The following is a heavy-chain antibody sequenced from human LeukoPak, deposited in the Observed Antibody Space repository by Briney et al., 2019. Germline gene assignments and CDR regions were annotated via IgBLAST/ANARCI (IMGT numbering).Heavy chain of an antibody. D-gene: IGHD1-1*01. CDR1: GYTLTGYY. CDR3: ARSTMGGEDAFDI. J-gene: IGHJ3*02. V-gene: IGHV1-2*02. CDR2: ISANSGGT. Sequence: ASVKVSCKASGYTLTGYYMHWVRQAPGQGLEWMGWISANSGGTNYAQKFRGRVTMTRDTSITTAYMELSRLRSDDTAVYYCARSTMGGEDAFDIWGQGTMVTVSS.